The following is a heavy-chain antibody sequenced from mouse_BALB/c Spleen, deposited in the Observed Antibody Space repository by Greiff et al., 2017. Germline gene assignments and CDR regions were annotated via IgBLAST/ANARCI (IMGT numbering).Heavy chain of an antibody. CDR1: GYAFTNYL. CDR3: ARAGYRYEARLLSAMDY. J-gene: IGHJ4*01. Sequence: VQLKQSGAELVRPGTSVKVSCKASGYAFTNYLIEWVKQRPGQGLEWIGVINPGSGGTNYNEKFKGKATLTADKSSSTAYMQLSSLTSDDSAVYFCARAGYRYEARLLSAMDYWGEGASVTVSS. CDR2: INPGSGGT. D-gene: IGHD2-14*01. V-gene: IGHV1-54*01.